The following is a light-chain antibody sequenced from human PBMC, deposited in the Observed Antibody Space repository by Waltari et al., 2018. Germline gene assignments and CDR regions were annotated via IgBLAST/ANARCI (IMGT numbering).Light chain of an antibody. V-gene: IGLV4-69*01. CDR3: QTWGTDSRV. CDR1: GGHSDNA. Sequence: QLVLTQSPSASASLGPPVKLTCTLRGGHSDNAIAWHQQQPEKGPRYLMKLNSDGSHHKGDGIPDRFSGSSSGAERYLSISSVQSEDEADYYCQTWGTDSRVFGGGTKLTVL. J-gene: IGLJ3*02. CDR2: LNSDGSH.